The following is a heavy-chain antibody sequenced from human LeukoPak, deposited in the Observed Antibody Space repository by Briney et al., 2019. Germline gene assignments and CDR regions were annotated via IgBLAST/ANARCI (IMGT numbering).Heavy chain of an antibody. CDR1: GYSISSGYY. Sequence: SETLSLTCAVSGYSISSGYYWGWIQQPPGKGLEWIGSIYHSGSTYYNPSLKSRVTISVDTSKNQFSLKLSSVTAADTAVYYCARPRGSGGVAWFDYWGQGTLVTVSS. J-gene: IGHJ4*02. D-gene: IGHD3-16*01. CDR2: IYHSGST. CDR3: ARPRGSGGVAWFDY. V-gene: IGHV4-38-2*01.